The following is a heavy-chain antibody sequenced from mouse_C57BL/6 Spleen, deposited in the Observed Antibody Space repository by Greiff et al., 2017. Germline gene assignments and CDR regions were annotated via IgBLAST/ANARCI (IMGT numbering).Heavy chain of an antibody. Sequence: VQLQQSGAELVRPGTSVKVSCKASGYAFTNYLIEWVKQRPGQGLEWIGVINPGSGGTNYNEKFKGNATLTADKSSSTAYMQLSSLTSEDSAVYFCAREGNYWYFDVWGTGTTVTVSS. CDR3: AREGNYWYFDV. V-gene: IGHV1-54*01. CDR1: GYAFTNYL. CDR2: INPGSGGT. J-gene: IGHJ1*03.